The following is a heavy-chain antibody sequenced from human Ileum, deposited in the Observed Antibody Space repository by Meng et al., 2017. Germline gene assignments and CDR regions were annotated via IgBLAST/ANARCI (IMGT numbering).Heavy chain of an antibody. J-gene: IGHJ4*02. D-gene: IGHD1-14*01. CDR2: ISVLRTT. CDR3: ARVSYNKGSPKFDS. CDR1: AASLRSCPW. Sequence: VLLLASLPGLVPSSLPLSLSCSLSAASLRSCPWSICFRLPPPQSLECLLLISVLRTTNYNPSLKRRVTISVDKSKNEFSLKLSSVTAADTALYYCARVSYNKGSPKFDSWGQGSLVTVSS. V-gene: IGHV4-4*02.